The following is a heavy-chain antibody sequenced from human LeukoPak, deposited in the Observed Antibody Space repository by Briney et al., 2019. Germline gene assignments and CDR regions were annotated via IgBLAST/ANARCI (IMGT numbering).Heavy chain of an antibody. Sequence: SETLSLTCTVSGGSISNYYWSWIRQPPGKGLEWIGRMYTSGSTDYNPSLKSRVTISVDTSKNQFSLKLSSVTAADTALYYCARICAEHFYYGSGNQDAFDIWGQGTMVTVSS. CDR1: GGSISNYY. CDR2: MYTSGST. D-gene: IGHD3-10*01. V-gene: IGHV4-4*07. CDR3: ARICAEHFYYGSGNQDAFDI. J-gene: IGHJ3*02.